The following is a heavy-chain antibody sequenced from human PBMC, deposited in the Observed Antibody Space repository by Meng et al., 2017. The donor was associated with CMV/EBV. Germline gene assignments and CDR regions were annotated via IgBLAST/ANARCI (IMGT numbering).Heavy chain of an antibody. V-gene: IGHV4-59*01. CDR3: AREVRYCSSTSCYRFDP. J-gene: IGHJ5*02. CDR2: IYYSGST. Sequence: SETLSLTCTVSGGSISSYYWSWIRQPPGKGLEWIGYIYYSGSTNYSPSLKSRVTISVDTSKNQFSLKLSSVTAADTAVYYCAREVRYCSSTSCYRFDPWGQGTLVTVSS. D-gene: IGHD2-2*01. CDR1: GGSISSYY.